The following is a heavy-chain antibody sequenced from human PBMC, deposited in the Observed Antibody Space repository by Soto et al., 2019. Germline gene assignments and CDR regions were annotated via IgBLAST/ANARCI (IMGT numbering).Heavy chain of an antibody. J-gene: IGHJ4*02. CDR3: ARGHGNLDY. CDR2: IYYSAYSGTT. V-gene: IGHV4-31*03. CDR1: GGSINSGGFY. Sequence: SETLSLTCTVSGGSINSGGFYWTWIRQHPGKGLEWIGNIYYSAYSGTTYYNPSLKSRITISAEPSKNQFSLRLSSVTAADTAVYYCARGHGNLDYWGQGTLVTVSS.